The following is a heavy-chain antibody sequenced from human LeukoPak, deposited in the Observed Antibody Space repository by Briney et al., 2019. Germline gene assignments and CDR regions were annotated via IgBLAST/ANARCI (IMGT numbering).Heavy chain of an antibody. V-gene: IGHV3-53*01. CDR3: ASLIDYYIDY. CDR2: IYSGGNT. CDR1: GFTVSSNS. D-gene: IGHD2-21*01. Sequence: GGSLRLSCTVSGFTVSSNSMSWVRQAPGKGLEWVSFIYSGGNTHYSDSVKGRFTISRDNSKNTVSLQMNSLRAEDTAVYYCASLIDYYIDYWGQGTLVTVSS. J-gene: IGHJ4*02.